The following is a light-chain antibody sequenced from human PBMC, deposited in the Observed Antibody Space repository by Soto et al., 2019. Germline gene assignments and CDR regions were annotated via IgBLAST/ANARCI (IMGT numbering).Light chain of an antibody. CDR2: DAS. CDR3: QQYDNLPWT. Sequence: DLQMTQSPSSLSASVGDRVTITCQASQDISNYLNWYQQKPGKAPKLLIYDASNLETGVPSRFSGSGSGTDFTLTISSLQPEDIATYYCQQYDNLPWTFGQGTKVDIK. J-gene: IGKJ1*01. V-gene: IGKV1-33*01. CDR1: QDISNY.